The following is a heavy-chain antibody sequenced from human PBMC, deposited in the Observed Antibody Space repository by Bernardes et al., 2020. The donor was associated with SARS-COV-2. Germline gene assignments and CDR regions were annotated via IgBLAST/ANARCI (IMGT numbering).Heavy chain of an antibody. V-gene: IGHV4-39*01. CDR1: GSSVISSTFY. Sequence: SETLSLTCSVSGSSVISSTFYWGWIRQSPGKGLEWIGSIFHNGGPSYNPSLRGRASMSVDKSKNQISLRLTSVTAADTAVYYCVEQKRFDPWGQGRLVIVSS. CDR2: IFHNGGP. D-gene: IGHD1-1*01. J-gene: IGHJ5*02. CDR3: VEQKRFDP.